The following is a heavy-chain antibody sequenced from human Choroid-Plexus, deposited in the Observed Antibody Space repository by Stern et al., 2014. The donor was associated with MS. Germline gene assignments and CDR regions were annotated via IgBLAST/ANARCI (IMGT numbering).Heavy chain of an antibody. CDR3: AKDRQYLTFFFDF. J-gene: IGHJ4*02. D-gene: IGHD2/OR15-2a*01. V-gene: IGHV3-30*18. CDR1: GFSFSSFG. Sequence: DQLVESGGGVVQPGRPLRLSCAASGFSFSSFGMPWVRQAPGTGLEWVARIAYDGSKDYADSVKGRFAISRDNSKNTLYLQMNSLRAEDTAVYYCAKDRQYLTFFFDFWGQGSLVTVSS. CDR2: IAYDGSK.